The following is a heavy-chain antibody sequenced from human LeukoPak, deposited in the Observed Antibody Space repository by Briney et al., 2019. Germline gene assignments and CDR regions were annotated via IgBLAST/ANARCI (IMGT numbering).Heavy chain of an antibody. D-gene: IGHD2-2*01. J-gene: IGHJ5*02. Sequence: ASVKVSCKASGYTFTSYAIHWVRQAPGQRLEWMGWISAGNGNTKYSQNFQGRVTMTRNTSISTAYMELSSLRSEDTAVYYCARDREWYQLLSTGNWFDPWGQGTLVTVSS. CDR3: ARDREWYQLLSTGNWFDP. V-gene: IGHV1-3*01. CDR1: GYTFTSYA. CDR2: ISAGNGNT.